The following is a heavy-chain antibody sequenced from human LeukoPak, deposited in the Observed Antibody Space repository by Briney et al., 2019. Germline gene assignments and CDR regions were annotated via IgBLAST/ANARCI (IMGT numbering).Heavy chain of an antibody. V-gene: IGHV1-18*01. CDR2: ISAYNGNT. J-gene: IGHJ5*02. CDR1: GYTFTSYG. Sequence: GASVKVSCKASGYTFTSYGISWVRQAPGQGLEWMGWISAYNGNTNYAQKLQGRVTMTTDTSTSTAYMELRSLRSDDTAVYYCARDLLSAVRGVYWFDPWGQGTLVTVSS. D-gene: IGHD3-10*01. CDR3: ARDLLSAVRGVYWFDP.